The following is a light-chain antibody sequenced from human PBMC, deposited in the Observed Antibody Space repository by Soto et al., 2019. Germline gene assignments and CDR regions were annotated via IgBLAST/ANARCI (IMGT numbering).Light chain of an antibody. CDR3: QQYGSSPPVYT. CDR2: GAS. CDR1: QSVSSNY. V-gene: IGKV3-20*01. Sequence: EIVLTQSPGTLSLSPGERATLSCRASQSVSSNYLAWYQQKPGQAPRLLIYGASSRLTGIADRFSGSGSGTDFTPTISRLEPEDFAVYYCQQYGSSPPVYTFGQGTKLEIK. J-gene: IGKJ2*01.